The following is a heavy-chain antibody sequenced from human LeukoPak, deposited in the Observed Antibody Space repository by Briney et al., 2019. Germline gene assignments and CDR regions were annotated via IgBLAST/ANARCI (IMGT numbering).Heavy chain of an antibody. J-gene: IGHJ4*02. V-gene: IGHV3-30*18. CDR1: GFTFSSYS. CDR3: AKAHPIYYFDY. Sequence: GGSLRLSCAASGFTFSSYSMNWVRQAPGKGLEWVAVISYDGSNKYYADSVKGRFTISRDNSKNTLYLQMNSLRAEDTAVYYCAKAHPIYYFDYWGQGTLVTVSS. CDR2: ISYDGSNK.